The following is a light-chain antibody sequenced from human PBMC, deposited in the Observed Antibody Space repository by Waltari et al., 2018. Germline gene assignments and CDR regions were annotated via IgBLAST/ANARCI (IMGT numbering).Light chain of an antibody. CDR3: QLWDYTTDHWV. Sequence: SYDLTQPPSVSVAPGNTARITCGGDNIGSKSGHWYQQKPGQAPVLVVHDDRDRSPGVPERISGSNSGNTATLTISSVDVGDEADYYCQLWDYTTDHWVFGGGTKLTVL. CDR2: DDR. V-gene: IGLV3-21*03. J-gene: IGLJ3*02. CDR1: NIGSKS.